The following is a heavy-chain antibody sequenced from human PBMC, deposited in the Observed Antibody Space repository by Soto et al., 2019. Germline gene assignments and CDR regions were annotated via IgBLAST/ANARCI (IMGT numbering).Heavy chain of an antibody. CDR1: GFTVSSNY. Sequence: EVQLVESGGGLVQPGGSLRHSCAASGFTVSSNYMSWVRQAPGKGLEWVSVIYSGGSTCYADSVKGRFTISRHNSKNTRNLQRNSLRAEDTAGYYGARDPGNWNDDAFDIWGQGTMVTVSP. D-gene: IGHD1-20*01. CDR3: ARDPGNWNDDAFDI. J-gene: IGHJ3*02. CDR2: IYSGGST. V-gene: IGHV3-53*04.